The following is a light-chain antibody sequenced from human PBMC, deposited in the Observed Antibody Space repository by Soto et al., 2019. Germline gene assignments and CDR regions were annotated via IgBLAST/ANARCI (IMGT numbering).Light chain of an antibody. CDR1: QSVSSSY. J-gene: IGKJ1*01. CDR3: QQYGSSPRT. Sequence: EIVLTQSPGTLSLSPGERATLSCRASQSVSSSYLTWYQQKPGQAPRLLIYGASGRATGIPDRFSGSGSGTDFTLTISRLEPEDFAVYYCQQYGSSPRTFGQGTKVESK. CDR2: GAS. V-gene: IGKV3-20*01.